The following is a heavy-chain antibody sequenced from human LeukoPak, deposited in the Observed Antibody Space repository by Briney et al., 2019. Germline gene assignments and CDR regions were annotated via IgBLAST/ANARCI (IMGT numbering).Heavy chain of an antibody. CDR1: GGSISSGSYY. D-gene: IGHD6-6*01. CDR2: IYTSGST. J-gene: IGHJ4*02. Sequence: KPSQTLSLTCTVSGGSISSGSYYWSWIRQPAGKGLEWIGRIYTSGSTNYNPSLKSRVTISVDTSKNQFSLKLSSVTAADTAVYYCARGSIAARGDYWGQGTLVTVSS. V-gene: IGHV4-61*02. CDR3: ARGSIAARGDY.